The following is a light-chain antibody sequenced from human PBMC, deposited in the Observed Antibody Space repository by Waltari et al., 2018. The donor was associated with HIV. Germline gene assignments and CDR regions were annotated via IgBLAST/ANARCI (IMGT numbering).Light chain of an antibody. J-gene: IGKJ3*01. Sequence: EIVLTQSPATLSLSPGARATLSCRASQSVSSYLAWYQHKPGQAPRLLIYDASNRATGIPARFSGSGSGTDFTLTISSIEAEDFAVYYGQQRSNWHGEFTFGPGTKVDIK. CDR1: QSVSSY. V-gene: IGKV3-11*01. CDR3: QQRSNWHGEFT. CDR2: DAS.